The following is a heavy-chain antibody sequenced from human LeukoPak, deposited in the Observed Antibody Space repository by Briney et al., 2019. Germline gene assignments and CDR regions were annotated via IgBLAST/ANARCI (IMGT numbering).Heavy chain of an antibody. CDR2: ISGSGGST. D-gene: IGHD3-22*01. CDR3: AKVILGDYYDSSGYSDY. CDR1: GFTFSSYA. V-gene: IGHV3-23*01. J-gene: IGHJ4*02. Sequence: GGSLRLSCAASGFTFSSYAMSWVRQAPGKGLEWVSAISGSGGSTYYADSVKGRFTISRDNSKNKLYLQMNSLRAEDTAVYYCAKVILGDYYDSSGYSDYWGQGTLVTVSS.